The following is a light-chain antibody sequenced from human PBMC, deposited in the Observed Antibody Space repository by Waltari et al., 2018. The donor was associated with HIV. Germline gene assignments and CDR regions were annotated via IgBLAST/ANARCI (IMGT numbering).Light chain of an antibody. Sequence: QSVLTQPPSLSGAPGQRVTISCTGSSSNIGANFDVHWYQVLPGTAPKLLLFGNSNRPSGVPDRFSGSKSGTSASLAITGLQPEDEAEYFCQSFDNSLNGYVFGTGTTVIVL. CDR1: SSNIGANFD. CDR2: GNS. CDR3: QSFDNSLNGYV. J-gene: IGLJ1*01. V-gene: IGLV1-40*01.